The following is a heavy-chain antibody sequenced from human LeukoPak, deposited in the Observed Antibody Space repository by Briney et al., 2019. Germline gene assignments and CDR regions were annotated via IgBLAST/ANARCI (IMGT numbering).Heavy chain of an antibody. CDR2: INPNSGGT. CDR3: ARQGLLSGSPREDPPTHFDY. J-gene: IGHJ4*02. V-gene: IGHV1-2*02. D-gene: IGHD1-26*01. Sequence: ASVKVSCKASGYTFTGYYMHWVRQAPGQGLEWMGWINPNSGGTNYAQKFQGRVTMTRDTSISTAYMELSRLRSDDTAVYYCARQGLLSGSPREDPPTHFDYWGQGTLVTVSS. CDR1: GYTFTGYY.